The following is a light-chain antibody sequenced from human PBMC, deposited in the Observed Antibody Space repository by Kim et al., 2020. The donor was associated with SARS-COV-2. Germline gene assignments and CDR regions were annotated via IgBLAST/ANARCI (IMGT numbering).Light chain of an antibody. V-gene: IGKV3-15*01. CDR3: QQYNNWPPYT. Sequence: VSPGNKVTLSCRASQSVSNNLAWYQQKPGQTPRLLIYGASTRATGVPARFSGSGSGTEFTLTISSLQSEDFALYYCQQYNNWPPYTFGQGTKLEI. CDR2: GAS. CDR1: QSVSNN. J-gene: IGKJ2*01.